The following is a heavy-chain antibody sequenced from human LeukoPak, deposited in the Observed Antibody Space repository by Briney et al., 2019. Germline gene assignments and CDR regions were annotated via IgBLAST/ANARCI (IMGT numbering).Heavy chain of an antibody. CDR2: MNPNSGNT. J-gene: IGHJ4*02. V-gene: IGHV1-8*01. CDR1: GYTFTSYD. CDR3: ARGKGITIFGVVIRVKQALDY. Sequence: ASVKVSCKASGYTFTSYDINWVRQATGQGLEWMGWMNPNSGNTGYAQKFQGRVTMTRNTSISTAYMELSSLRSEDTAVYCCARGKGITIFGVVIRVKQALDYWGQGTLVTVSS. D-gene: IGHD3-3*01.